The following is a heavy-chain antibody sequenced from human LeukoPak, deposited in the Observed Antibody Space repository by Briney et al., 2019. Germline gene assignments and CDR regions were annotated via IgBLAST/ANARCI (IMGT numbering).Heavy chain of an antibody. CDR1: ELHA. CDR2: IYSGGST. CDR3: AKGGWLDY. Sequence: PGGSLRLACAASELHALTWVRRGPGKGLEWVSVIYSGGSTYYADSVKGRFTISRDSSKNTLYLQMNSLRAEDTAVYYCAKGGWLDYWGQGTLVTVSS. V-gene: IGHV3-53*05. J-gene: IGHJ4*02. D-gene: IGHD3-10*01.